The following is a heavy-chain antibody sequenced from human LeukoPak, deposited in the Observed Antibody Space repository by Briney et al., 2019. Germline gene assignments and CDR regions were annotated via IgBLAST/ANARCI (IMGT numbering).Heavy chain of an antibody. CDR1: GYSISTAYY. D-gene: IGHD3-16*01. CDR3: ARGDRPWGFQHRGGKFGD. Sequence: KASETLSLTCTVSGYSISTAYYWGWIRQPPGKGLEWVGSISHTGSPYYNPALKSRVTISLDTSKNHFSLRLTSVTAADTAVYYCARGDRPWGFQHRGGKFGDWGQGTLVTVSS. J-gene: IGHJ4*02. CDR2: ISHTGSP. V-gene: IGHV4-38-2*02.